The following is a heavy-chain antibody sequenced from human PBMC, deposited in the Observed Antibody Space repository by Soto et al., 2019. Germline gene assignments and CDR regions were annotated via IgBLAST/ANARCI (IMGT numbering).Heavy chain of an antibody. D-gene: IGHD3-10*01. V-gene: IGHV2-5*01. Sequence: SGPTLVNPTQTLTLTCTFSGFSLNTRAVGVAWIRQPPGKALEWLALINWNDDKRYSPSLKDRLTITKDTSTNHVVLTMTNIDPVDTATYFCAHRHYLDGFDVWGQGTTVTVSS. CDR1: GFSLNTRAVG. CDR3: AHRHYLDGFDV. CDR2: INWNDDK. J-gene: IGHJ3*01.